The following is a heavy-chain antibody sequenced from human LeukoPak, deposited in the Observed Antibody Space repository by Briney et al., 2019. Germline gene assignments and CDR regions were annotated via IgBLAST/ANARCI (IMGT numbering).Heavy chain of an antibody. J-gene: IGHJ5*02. CDR3: ARERSGITGSRFFDP. CDR2: IKQDGSEK. Sequence: GGSLRLSCAASGFTFSSYWMSWVRQAPGKGLEWVANIKQDGSEKYYVDSVKGRFTISRDNAKNSLYLQMNSLRAEDTAVYYCARERSGITGSRFFDPWGQGTLVTVSS. CDR1: GFTFSSYW. V-gene: IGHV3-7*01. D-gene: IGHD1/OR15-1a*01.